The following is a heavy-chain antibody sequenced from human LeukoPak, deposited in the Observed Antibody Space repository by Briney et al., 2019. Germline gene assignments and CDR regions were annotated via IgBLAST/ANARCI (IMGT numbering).Heavy chain of an antibody. CDR3: VRSVVVVAATPTHFDL. D-gene: IGHD2-15*01. CDR2: ISWSSGQM. CDR1: EFKFDDYA. J-gene: IGHJ2*01. Sequence: PGGSLRLSCAAAEFKFDDYAMHWVRQGPGKGLDWVAGISWSSGQMEYAESVKGRFTISRDNARNALYLQMDGLRRDDTALYYCVRSVVVVAATPTHFDLWGRGTQVIVSS. V-gene: IGHV3-9*01.